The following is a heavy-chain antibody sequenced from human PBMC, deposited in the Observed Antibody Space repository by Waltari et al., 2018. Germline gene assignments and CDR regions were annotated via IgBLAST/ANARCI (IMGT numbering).Heavy chain of an antibody. V-gene: IGHV5-51*03. D-gene: IGHD3-22*01. Sequence: EVQLVQSGAEVKKPGESLKISCKGSGYSFTSYWIGWVRQMPGKGLEWMGIIYPGESDTRYSPSFQGQVTISADKSISTAYLQWSSLKASDTAMYYCASGDLGYYDSSGYRDYWGQGTLVTVSS. CDR1: GYSFTSYW. CDR2: IYPGESDT. J-gene: IGHJ4*02. CDR3: ASGDLGYYDSSGYRDY.